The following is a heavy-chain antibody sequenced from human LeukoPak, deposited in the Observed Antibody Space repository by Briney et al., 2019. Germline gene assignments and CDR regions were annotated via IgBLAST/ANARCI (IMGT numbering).Heavy chain of an antibody. CDR3: ARVSFFRWASTRPSYYYYDMDV. CDR2: INHSGST. CDR1: GGSFSGYS. D-gene: IGHD2-15*01. V-gene: IGHV4-34*01. J-gene: IGHJ6*03. Sequence: PSETLSLSCAVSGGSFSGYSWSWIRQTPGKGLEWVGGINHSGSTTYNPSLKSRVTISLDTCKNQCSLKQSSVTAADTAVDYCARVSFFRWASTRPSYYYYDMDVWGKGTTVTSSS.